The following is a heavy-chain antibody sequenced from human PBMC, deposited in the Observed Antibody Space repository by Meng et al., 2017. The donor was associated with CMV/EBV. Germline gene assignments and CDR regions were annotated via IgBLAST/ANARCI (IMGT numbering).Heavy chain of an antibody. D-gene: IGHD3-10*01. J-gene: IGHJ4*02. CDR3: ARERSESGGVIIDY. V-gene: IGHV1-8*01. CDR1: GYTFTSYD. CDR2: MNPNSGNT. Sequence: ASVKVSCKASGYTFTSYDINWVRQATGQGLEWMGWMNPNSGNTGYAQKFQGRVTMTRNTSISTAYMELSSLRSEDTAVYYCARERSESGGVIIDYWGQGTLVIVSS.